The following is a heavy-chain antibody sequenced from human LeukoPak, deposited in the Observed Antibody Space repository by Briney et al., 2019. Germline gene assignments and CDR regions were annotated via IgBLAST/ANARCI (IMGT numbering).Heavy chain of an antibody. CDR1: GFTFSSYR. J-gene: IGHJ5*02. V-gene: IGHV3-21*01. D-gene: IGHD5-12*01. CDR3: ARERGYGGYKWFDP. Sequence: GGSLRLSCAASGFTFSSYRMNWVRQAPGKGLEWVSCITTNIDSISYADYAKGRFTISRDNAKNSLYLQMNSLRAEDTAVYYCARERGYGGYKWFDPWGQGTLVTVSS. CDR2: ITTNIDSI.